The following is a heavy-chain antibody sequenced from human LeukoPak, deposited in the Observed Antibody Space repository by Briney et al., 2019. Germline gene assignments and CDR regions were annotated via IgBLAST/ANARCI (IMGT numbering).Heavy chain of an antibody. J-gene: IGHJ4*02. CDR2: TYDTGHT. CDR1: SGSISGYY. Sequence: PSETLSLTCSVSSGSISGYYWSWIRQPPGKGLQWIGYTYDTGHTMYNSTLKSRVTMSLDTSKNQFSLRLSSLTAADTAVYYCARHPFATPFDYWGPGTLVTVSS. V-gene: IGHV4-59*08. CDR3: ARHPFATPFDY. D-gene: IGHD2-15*01.